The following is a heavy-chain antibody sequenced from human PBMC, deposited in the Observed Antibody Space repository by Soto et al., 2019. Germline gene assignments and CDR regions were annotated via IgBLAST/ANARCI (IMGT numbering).Heavy chain of an antibody. CDR3: AAVKYYYDSSGYYPTPDAFDI. CDR2: IVVGSGNT. D-gene: IGHD3-22*01. CDR1: GFTFTSSA. J-gene: IGHJ3*02. Sequence: SVKVSCKASGFTFTSSAVQWVRQARGQRLEWIGWIVVGSGNTNYAQKFQERVTITRDMSTSTAYMELSSLRSEDTAVYYCAAVKYYYDSSGYYPTPDAFDIWGQGTMVTVSS. V-gene: IGHV1-58*01.